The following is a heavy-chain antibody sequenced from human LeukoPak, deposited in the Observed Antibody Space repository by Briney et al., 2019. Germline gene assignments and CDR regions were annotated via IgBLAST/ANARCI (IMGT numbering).Heavy chain of an antibody. CDR2: IYYSGST. CDR1: GGSISSYY. CDR3: QYNSGSYDWFDP. D-gene: IGHD1-26*01. V-gene: IGHV4-59*12. J-gene: IGHJ5*02. Sequence: PSETLSLTCTVSGGSISSYYWSWIRQPPGKGLEWIGYIYYSGSTNYNPSLKSRVTISVDTSKNQFSLKLSSVTAADTAVYYCQYNSGSYDWFDPWGQGTLVTVSS.